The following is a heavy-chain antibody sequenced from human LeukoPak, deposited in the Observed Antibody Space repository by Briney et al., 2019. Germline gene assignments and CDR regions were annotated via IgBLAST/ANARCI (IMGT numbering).Heavy chain of an antibody. J-gene: IGHJ5*02. V-gene: IGHV3-21*01. Sequence: PGGSLRLSCAGSGFTLSSHSMNWVRQAPGKGLEWVSSISSSSSYIYYADSVKGRFTISRDNARNSLYLQMNSLTAEDTAVHYCVRAHHPGGWFDPWGQGTLVTVSS. CDR1: GFTLSSHS. D-gene: IGHD3-10*01. CDR2: ISSSSSYI. CDR3: VRAHHPGGWFDP.